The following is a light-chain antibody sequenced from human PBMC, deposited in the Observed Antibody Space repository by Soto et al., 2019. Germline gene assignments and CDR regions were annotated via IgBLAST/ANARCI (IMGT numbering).Light chain of an antibody. CDR3: QQYDVSPIT. CDR1: QSVRSER. CDR2: DAS. V-gene: IGKV3-20*01. Sequence: EIVLTQSPDTLSLSPGERATLSCRASQSVRSERLAWYQHKRGQAPRLLIFDASSRATGIPERLSGSESGTAFTLTITRLEPEDFAVYFCQQYDVSPITFGLGTRLEIK. J-gene: IGKJ5*01.